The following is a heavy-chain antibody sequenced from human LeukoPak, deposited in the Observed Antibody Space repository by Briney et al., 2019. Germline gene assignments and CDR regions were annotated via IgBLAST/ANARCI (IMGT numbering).Heavy chain of an antibody. CDR1: GFTFSSYA. Sequence: GGSLRLSCTASGFTFSSYAMSWVRQAPGKGLEWVSVIYSGGSTYYADSVKGRFTISRDNSKNTLYLQMNSLRAEDTAVYYCARVRLGSGYPIDYWGQGTLVTVSS. CDR2: IYSGGST. D-gene: IGHD3-22*01. V-gene: IGHV3-53*01. CDR3: ARVRLGSGYPIDY. J-gene: IGHJ4*02.